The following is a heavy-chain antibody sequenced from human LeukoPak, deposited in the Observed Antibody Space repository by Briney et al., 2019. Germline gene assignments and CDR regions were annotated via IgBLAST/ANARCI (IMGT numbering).Heavy chain of an antibody. CDR2: INHSGST. D-gene: IGHD3-3*01. CDR1: GGSFSGYY. CDR3: ARGYVMYFEFWSGQHHTLDY. V-gene: IGHV4-34*01. J-gene: IGHJ4*02. Sequence: NPSETLSLTCAVYGGSFSGYYWSWIRQPPGKGLEWIGEINHSGSTNYNPSLKSRVTISVDTSKNQFSLKLSSVTAADTAVYYCARGYVMYFEFWSGQHHTLDYWGQGTLVTVSS.